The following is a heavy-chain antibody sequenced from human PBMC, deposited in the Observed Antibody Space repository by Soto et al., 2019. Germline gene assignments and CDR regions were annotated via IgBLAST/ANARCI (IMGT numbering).Heavy chain of an antibody. D-gene: IGHD5-12*01. Sequence: QVQLVQSGGEVKKPGASVKVSCKASGYTFTIYGINWVRQAPGQVLEWMGWISPDNGNTNYAQKLQGRVTMTTDTSTSTAYMELRRVRSDDTAVYYCARALGYSGYAGMDVWGQGTTVTVSS. CDR2: ISPDNGNT. J-gene: IGHJ6*02. V-gene: IGHV1-18*01. CDR1: GYTFTIYG. CDR3: ARALGYSGYAGMDV.